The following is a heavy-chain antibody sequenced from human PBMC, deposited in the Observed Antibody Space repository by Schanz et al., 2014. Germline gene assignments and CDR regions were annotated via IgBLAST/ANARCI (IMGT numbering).Heavy chain of an antibody. V-gene: IGHV4-28*07. J-gene: IGHJ3*02. CDR3: ASKGLTTDAFDI. CDR2: IYYSGST. Sequence: QVQLQESGPGLVKPSDTLSLTCAVSGYSINTSDWWGWIRQPPGKGLEWIGYIYYSGSTYYNPSLKSRVPVSVDTSKNSLSLKLRSVTAVDTAVYYCASKGLTTDAFDIWGQGTMVTVSS. CDR1: GYSINTSDW. D-gene: IGHD2-8*01.